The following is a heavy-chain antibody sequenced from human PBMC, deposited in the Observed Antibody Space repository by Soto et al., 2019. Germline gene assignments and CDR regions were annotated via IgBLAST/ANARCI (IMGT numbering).Heavy chain of an antibody. D-gene: IGHD2-2*01. CDR3: TSRRPAPSMTSGLGIRAEALCRARHV. V-gene: IGHV3-15*01. CDR2: IKSKTDGVTT. J-gene: IGHJ3*01. Sequence: GKGLEWVGRIKSKTDGVTTDYAAAVKGRFTISRDDSKNTLYLQINSLKTEEIAVYYCTSRRPAPSMTSGLGIRAEALCRARHV.